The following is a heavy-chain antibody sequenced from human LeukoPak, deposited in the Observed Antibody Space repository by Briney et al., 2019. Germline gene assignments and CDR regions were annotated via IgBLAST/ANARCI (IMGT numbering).Heavy chain of an antibody. CDR1: GGSISSSSYY. D-gene: IGHD6-25*01. V-gene: IGHV4-39*01. CDR3: ARQFTRGGYYFDY. J-gene: IGHJ4*02. CDR2: IYYSGST. Sequence: PSETLSLTCTASGGSISSSSYYWGWIRQPPGKGLEWIGSIYYSGSTYYNPSLKSRVTISVDTSKNQFSLKLSSVTAADTAVYYCARQFTRGGYYFDYWGQGTLVTVSS.